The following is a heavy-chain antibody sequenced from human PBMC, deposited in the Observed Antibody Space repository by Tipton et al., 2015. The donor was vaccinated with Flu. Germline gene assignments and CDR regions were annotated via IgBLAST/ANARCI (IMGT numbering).Heavy chain of an antibody. Sequence: SLRLSCAASGFTFSSYGMHWVRQAPGKGLEWVAVIWYDGSNKYYADSVKGRFTISRDNSKNTLYLQMNSLRAEDTAVYYCAREIRGGSHDAFDIWGQGTMVTVSS. J-gene: IGHJ3*02. V-gene: IGHV3-33*01. CDR2: IWYDGSNK. CDR1: GFTFSSYG. CDR3: AREIRGGSHDAFDI. D-gene: IGHD1-26*01.